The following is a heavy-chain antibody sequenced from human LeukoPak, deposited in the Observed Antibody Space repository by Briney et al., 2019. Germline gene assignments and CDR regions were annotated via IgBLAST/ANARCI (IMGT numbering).Heavy chain of an antibody. CDR1: GGFFSGYY. D-gene: IGHD3-10*01. CDR2: INHSGST. V-gene: IGHV4-34*01. Sequence: SETLSLTCAVYGGFFSGYYWSWIRQPPGKGLEWIGEINHSGSTNYNPSLKSRVTISVDTSKNQFSLKLSSVTAADTAVYYCARGDYGSGSYIYWGQGTLVTVSS. CDR3: ARGDYGSGSYIY. J-gene: IGHJ4*02.